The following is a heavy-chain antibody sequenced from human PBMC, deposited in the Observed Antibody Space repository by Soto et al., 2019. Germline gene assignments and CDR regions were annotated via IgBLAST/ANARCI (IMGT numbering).Heavy chain of an antibody. CDR1: GFTFSSYG. D-gene: IGHD4-17*01. CDR2: IWYDGSNK. CDR3: ARVRVPVTTVKYYYGMDV. V-gene: IGHV3-33*01. J-gene: IGHJ6*02. Sequence: GGSLRLSCAASGFTFSSYGMHWVRQAPGKGLEWVAVIWYDGSNKYYADSVKGRFTISRDNSKNTLYLQMNSLRAEDTAVYYCARVRVPVTTVKYYYGMDVWGQGTKVTVSS.